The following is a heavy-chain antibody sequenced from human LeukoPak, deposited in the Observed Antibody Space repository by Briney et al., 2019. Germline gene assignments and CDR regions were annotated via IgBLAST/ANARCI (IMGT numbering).Heavy chain of an antibody. CDR2: IYYSGNT. Sequence: PSETLSLTCAVSGGSISSSNYYWGWIRQPPGQGLEWIGSIYYSGNTYCNPSLKCRVTISVDTSKNQFSLKLSSVTATDTAVYYCARRRAGRDWFDPWGQGTLVTVSS. V-gene: IGHV4-39*01. J-gene: IGHJ5*02. CDR1: GGSISSSNYY. CDR3: ARRRAGRDWFDP. D-gene: IGHD6-19*01.